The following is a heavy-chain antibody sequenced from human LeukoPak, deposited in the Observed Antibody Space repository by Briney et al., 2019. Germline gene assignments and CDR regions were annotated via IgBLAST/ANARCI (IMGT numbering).Heavy chain of an antibody. CDR1: GGSISSSGYY. D-gene: IGHD3-16*01. CDR3: ARKGLYGASSGAFDI. J-gene: IGHJ3*02. CDR2: IYYSGST. Sequence: PSETLTLTCTVSGGSISSSGYYWGWIRQPPGKGLEWIGSIYYSGSTYYNPSLKSRVTISVDTSKNQFSLKLSSVTAADTAVYYCARKGLYGASSGAFDIWGQGTMVTVSS. V-gene: IGHV4-39*07.